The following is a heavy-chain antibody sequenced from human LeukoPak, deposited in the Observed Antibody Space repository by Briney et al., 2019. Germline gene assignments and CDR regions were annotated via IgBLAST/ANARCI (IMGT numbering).Heavy chain of an antibody. J-gene: IGHJ5*02. CDR2: ISGSGGST. V-gene: IGHV3-23*01. Sequence: GGSLRLSCAASGFAFTSYAMSWVRQAPGKGLEWVSAISGSGGSTYYADSVKGRFTISRDNSKNTLYLQMNSLRAEDTAVYYCARGGYYGSGSPVKTDRFDPWGQGTLVTVSS. CDR1: GFAFTSYA. CDR3: ARGGYYGSGSPVKTDRFDP. D-gene: IGHD3-10*01.